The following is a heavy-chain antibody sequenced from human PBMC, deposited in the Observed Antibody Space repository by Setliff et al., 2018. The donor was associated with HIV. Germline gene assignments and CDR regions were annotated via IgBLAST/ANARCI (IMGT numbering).Heavy chain of an antibody. Sequence: SETLSLTCTVSGGSISSSSYYWGWIRQPPGKGLEWIGSIYYSGSTYYNPSLKSRVTISVDTSKNQFSLKLSSVTATDTAVYFCARALGYCSTTSCYAEYFDYWGQGTVVTVSS. V-gene: IGHV4-39*07. CDR2: IYYSGST. CDR1: GGSISSSSYY. D-gene: IGHD2-2*01. CDR3: ARALGYCSTTSCYAEYFDY. J-gene: IGHJ4*02.